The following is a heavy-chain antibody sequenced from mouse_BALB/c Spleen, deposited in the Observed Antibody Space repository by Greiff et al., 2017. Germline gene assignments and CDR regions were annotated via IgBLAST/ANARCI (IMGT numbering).Heavy chain of an antibody. Sequence: LQQPGSELVRPGASVKLSCKASGYTFTSYWMHWVKQRPGQGLEWIGNIYPGSGSTNYDEKFKSKATLTVDTSSSTAYMQLSSLTSEDSAVYSCAGCYRGVDYWGQGTTLTVSS. CDR1: GYTFTSYW. CDR3: AGCYRGVDY. V-gene: IGHV1S22*01. D-gene: IGHD1-1*01. J-gene: IGHJ2*01. CDR2: IYPGSGST.